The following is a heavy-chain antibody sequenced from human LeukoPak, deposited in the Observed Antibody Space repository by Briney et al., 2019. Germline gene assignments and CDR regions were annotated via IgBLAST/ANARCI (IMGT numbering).Heavy chain of an antibody. CDR3: ARDRGNDFNSYFFDY. Sequence: GGPLRLSCAASRFTFSSYWMSWVRQAPGKGLEWVANIKQDGREKYYVDSVKGRFTISRDNAKNSLYLQMNSLRAEDTAVYYCARDRGNDFNSYFFDYWGQGILVTVSS. D-gene: IGHD2-21*02. J-gene: IGHJ4*02. CDR2: IKQDGREK. V-gene: IGHV3-7*01. CDR1: RFTFSSYW.